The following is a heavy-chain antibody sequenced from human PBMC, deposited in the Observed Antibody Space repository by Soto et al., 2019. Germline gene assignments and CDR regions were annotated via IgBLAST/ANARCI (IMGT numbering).Heavy chain of an antibody. J-gene: IGHJ5*02. CDR1: GGTFSSYA. CDR2: IIPSFGTA. V-gene: IGHV1-69*12. Sequence: QVQLVQSGAEVKKPGSSVKVSCKASGGTFSSYAISWVRQAPGQGLEWMGGIIPSFGTANYAQKFQGRVTITADESTNTAYVALSSLRSEDTAAYYCALSYGHPNWFDPWGQGTLVTVAS. D-gene: IGHD5-18*01. CDR3: ALSYGHPNWFDP.